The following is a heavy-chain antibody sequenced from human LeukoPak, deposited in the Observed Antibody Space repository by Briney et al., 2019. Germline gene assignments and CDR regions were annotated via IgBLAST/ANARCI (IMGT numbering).Heavy chain of an antibody. J-gene: IGHJ5*02. V-gene: IGHV1-2*02. D-gene: IGHD3-22*01. CDR1: GYTFTGYY. CDR2: INPNSGGT. Sequence: ASVKVSCKASGYTFTGYYMQWVRQAPGQGLEWMGWINPNSGGTNYAQKFQGRVTMTRDTSISTAYMELSRLRSDDTAVYYCARDRDSSGYFRPWGQGTLVTVSS. CDR3: ARDRDSSGYFRP.